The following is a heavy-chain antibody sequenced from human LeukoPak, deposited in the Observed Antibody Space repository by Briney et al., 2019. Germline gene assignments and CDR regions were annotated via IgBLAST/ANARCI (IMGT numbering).Heavy chain of an antibody. CDR2: IIPIFGTA. J-gene: IGHJ5*02. CDR1: GGTFSSYA. V-gene: IGHV1-69*13. Sequence: GASVKVSRKASGGTFSSYAISWVRQAPGQGLEWMGGIIPIFGTANYAQKFQGRVTITADESTSTAYMELSSLRSEDTAVYYCAKTVAVPAWFDPWGQGTLVTVSS. CDR3: AKTVAVPAWFDP. D-gene: IGHD6-19*01.